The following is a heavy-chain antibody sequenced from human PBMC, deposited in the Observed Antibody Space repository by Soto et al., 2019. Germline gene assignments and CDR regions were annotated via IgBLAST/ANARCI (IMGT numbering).Heavy chain of an antibody. J-gene: IGHJ2*01. CDR2: ISSSSSTI. V-gene: IGHV3-48*02. D-gene: IGHD4-17*01. CDR3: ARKDYGGNSVGYWYCDL. Sequence: GGSLRLSCAASGFTFSSYSMNWVRQAPGKGLEWVSYISSSSSTIYYADSVKGRFTISRDNAKNSLYLQMNSLSDEDTAVYYCARKDYGGNSVGYWYCDLWGRGTLVTVSS. CDR1: GFTFSSYS.